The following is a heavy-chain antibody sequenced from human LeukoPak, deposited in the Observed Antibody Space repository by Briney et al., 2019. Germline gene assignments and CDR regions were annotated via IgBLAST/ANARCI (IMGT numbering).Heavy chain of an antibody. CDR3: ARDTITTAGGFDS. CDR2: ISSSGSTI. V-gene: IGHV3-48*04. Sequence: PGGSLRLSCAASGFTFSSYGMNWVRQAPGKGLEWVSYISSSGSTIYYADSVKGRFTISRDNAKNSLYLQMNSLRAEDTAVYYCARDTITTAGGFDSWGQGTLVIVSS. D-gene: IGHD1/OR15-1a*01. CDR1: GFTFSSYG. J-gene: IGHJ4*02.